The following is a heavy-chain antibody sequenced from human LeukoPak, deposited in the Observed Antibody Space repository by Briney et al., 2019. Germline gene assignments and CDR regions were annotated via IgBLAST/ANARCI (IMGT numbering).Heavy chain of an antibody. V-gene: IGHV3-23*01. CDR1: GFTFSSYA. CDR2: ISGGGART. J-gene: IGHJ4*02. D-gene: IGHD2-21*02. Sequence: GGSLRLSCGASGFTFSSYAVSWVRQAPGKGLEWVSSISGGGARTYYADSVKGRFTISRDNSKKTLYLQMNSLRAEDSAVYYCARSENCGSDCYQCFDYWGQGTLVTVSS. CDR3: ARSENCGSDCYQCFDY.